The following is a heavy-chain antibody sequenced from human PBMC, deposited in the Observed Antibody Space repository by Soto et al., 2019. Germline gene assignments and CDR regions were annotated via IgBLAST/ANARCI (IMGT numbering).Heavy chain of an antibody. D-gene: IGHD6-13*01. J-gene: IGHJ4*02. CDR3: ARDKVGSSWPLDY. V-gene: IGHV3-33*01. CDR2: IGYDGSNK. Sequence: GGSLRLSCAASGFTFSSYGMHWVRQAPGKGLEWVAVIGYDGSNKYYADSVKGRFTISRDNSKNTLYLQMNSLRAEDTAVYYCARDKVGSSWPLDYWGQGTLVTVSS. CDR1: GFTFSSYG.